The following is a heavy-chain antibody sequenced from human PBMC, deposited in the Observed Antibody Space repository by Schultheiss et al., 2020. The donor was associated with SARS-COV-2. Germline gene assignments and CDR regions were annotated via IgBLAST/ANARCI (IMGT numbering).Heavy chain of an antibody. J-gene: IGHJ4*02. CDR3: ARDIGGGFDY. V-gene: IGHV1-69*05. Sequence: SVKVSCKASGGTFSSYAISWVRQAPGQGLEWMGGIIPIFGTANYAQKFQGRVTMTRDTSTTTTFMELRSLRGDDTAVYYCARDIGGGFDYWGQGTLVTVSS. CDR1: GGTFSSYA. CDR2: IIPIFGTA.